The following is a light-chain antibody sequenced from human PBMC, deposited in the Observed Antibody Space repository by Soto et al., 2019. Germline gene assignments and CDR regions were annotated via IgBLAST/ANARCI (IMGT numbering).Light chain of an antibody. CDR1: QIIGSW. J-gene: IGKJ3*01. CDR3: QQANSFPFT. Sequence: DIQMTQSPSSVSASIGDRVTITCRASQIIGSWLAWYQQKPGKAPTLLIYAASSLQSGVPSRFSGSGSGTDFTLTITSLQAEDSATYYCQQANSFPFTFGSGTKVDIK. V-gene: IGKV1-12*02. CDR2: AAS.